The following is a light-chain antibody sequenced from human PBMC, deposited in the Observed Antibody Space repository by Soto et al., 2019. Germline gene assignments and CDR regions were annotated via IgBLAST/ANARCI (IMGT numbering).Light chain of an antibody. V-gene: IGKV3-20*01. CDR2: GAS. CDR1: QSVTNKY. J-gene: IGKJ4*01. Sequence: EIVLTQSPGTLSMSPGERATLSCRASQSVTNKYLAWYQQIPGQPPRRLIYGASSRGTGTPDRFSGSGSGTDFTLTISRLEPEDFAVYYCQQFNIWPHMLSFGGGTKLEMK. CDR3: QQFNIWPHMLS.